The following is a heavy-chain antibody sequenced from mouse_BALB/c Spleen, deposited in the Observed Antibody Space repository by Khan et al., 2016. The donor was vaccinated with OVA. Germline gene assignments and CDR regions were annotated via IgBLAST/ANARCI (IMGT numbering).Heavy chain of an antibody. CDR3: ARQPYYHYNIMDY. D-gene: IGHD2-10*01. CDR1: GFSLTNYG. CDR2: IWSDGST. J-gene: IGHJ4*01. Sequence: QVQLKQSGPGLVAPSQTLSITCTTSGFSLTNYGVHWVRQPPGKGLEWLVVIWSDGSTTYNSARKSRLTISKDNSKSQVFLKMNSLQTDDTARYFCARQPYYHYNIMDYWGQGTSVTVSS. V-gene: IGHV2-6-1*01.